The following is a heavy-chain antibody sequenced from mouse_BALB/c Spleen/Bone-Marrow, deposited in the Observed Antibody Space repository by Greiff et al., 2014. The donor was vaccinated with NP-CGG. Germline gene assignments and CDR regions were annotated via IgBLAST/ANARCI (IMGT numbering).Heavy chain of an antibody. CDR2: IHPYSGGT. CDR1: GYTFTDYN. CDR3: ARGNWDFAY. D-gene: IGHD4-1*01. V-gene: IGHV1S29*02. Sequence: VQLQQSGPELVRPGASVKISCKASGYTFTDYNIYWVKQSHGKSLEWIGYIHPYSGGTGYNQKFKSKATLTVDNSSTTAYMELRSLTSEDSAVYYCARGNWDFAYWGQGTLVTVST. J-gene: IGHJ3*01.